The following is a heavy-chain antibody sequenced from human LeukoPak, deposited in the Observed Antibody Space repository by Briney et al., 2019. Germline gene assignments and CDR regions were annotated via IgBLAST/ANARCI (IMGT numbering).Heavy chain of an antibody. J-gene: IGHJ5*02. CDR1: GGSISSSPYY. D-gene: IGHD2-15*01. CDR3: ARVVVLNWFDP. V-gene: IGHV4-39*01. CDR2: IYYSGST. Sequence: SGTLSLTCTVSGGSISSSPYYRGWLRQAPGKGLECIGNIYYSGSTFYNPSLKSRVTISVATSKTQFSLKLSSVTAADTAVDYCARVVVLNWFDPWGQGTPVTVSS.